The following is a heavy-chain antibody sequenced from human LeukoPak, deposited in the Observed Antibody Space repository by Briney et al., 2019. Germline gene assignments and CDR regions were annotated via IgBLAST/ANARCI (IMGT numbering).Heavy chain of an antibody. J-gene: IGHJ3*02. CDR3: AREGPGGSGTYYSAFDI. Sequence: PSQTLSLTCTVSGGSISSSSYYWGWIRQPPGKGLEWIGSIYYSGSTYYNPSLKSRVTISVDTSKNQFSLKLSSVTAADTAVYYCAREGPGGSGTYYSAFDIWGQGTMVTVSS. CDR2: IYYSGST. CDR1: GGSISSSSYY. D-gene: IGHD3-10*01. V-gene: IGHV4-39*07.